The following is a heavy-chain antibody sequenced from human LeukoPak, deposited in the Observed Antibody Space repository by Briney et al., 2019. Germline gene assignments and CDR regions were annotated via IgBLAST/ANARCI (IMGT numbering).Heavy chain of an antibody. CDR1: GYTFTSYD. CDR2: MNPNSGNT. J-gene: IGHJ6*03. V-gene: IGHV1-8*01. CDR3: ASPGYSYGTYMDV. D-gene: IGHD5-18*01. Sequence: ASVKVSCKASGYTFTSYDINWVRQATGQGQEWMGWMNPNSGNTGYAQKFQGRVTMTRNPHISTANMELSSLRSEDTAVYYCASPGYSYGTYMDVWGKGTTVTVSS.